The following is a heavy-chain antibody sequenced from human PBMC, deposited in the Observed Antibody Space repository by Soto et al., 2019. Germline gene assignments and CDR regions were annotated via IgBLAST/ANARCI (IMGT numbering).Heavy chain of an antibody. CDR1: GGTFSSYA. J-gene: IGHJ4*02. CDR2: IIPIFGTA. Sequence: SVKVSCKASGGTFSSYAISWVRQAPGQGLEWMGGIIPIFGTANYAQKFQGRVTITADESTSTAYMELSSLRSEDTAVYYCARDEQYYYDSSGYYLSGPSQSDDWGQGTLVTVAS. V-gene: IGHV1-69*13. CDR3: ARDEQYYYDSSGYYLSGPSQSDD. D-gene: IGHD3-22*01.